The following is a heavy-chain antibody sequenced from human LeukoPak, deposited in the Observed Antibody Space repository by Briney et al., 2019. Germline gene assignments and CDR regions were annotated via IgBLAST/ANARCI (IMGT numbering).Heavy chain of an antibody. CDR3: ARVDSSSSREFDY. D-gene: IGHD6-6*01. Sequence: SETLSLTCTVSGGSISSYYWSWIRQPPGRGLEWIGYIYHSGFTYDNPSLKSRVTISVDKSKNQFSLKLSSVTAADTAVYYCARVDSSSSREFDYWSQGTLVTVSS. J-gene: IGHJ4*02. V-gene: IGHV4-59*12. CDR2: IYHSGFT. CDR1: GGSISSYY.